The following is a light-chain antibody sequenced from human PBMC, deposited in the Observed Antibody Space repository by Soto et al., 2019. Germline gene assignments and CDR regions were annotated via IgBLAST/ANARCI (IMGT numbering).Light chain of an antibody. CDR3: QQYNKWPRT. J-gene: IGKJ1*01. CDR1: QSVSSN. V-gene: IGKV3-15*01. CDR2: GAS. Sequence: EILMTQSPATVSVSPGERATLSCRASQSVSSNLAWYQQKPGQAPSPLFYGASTRATGIPARFSGSGSGTEFTLTIGSLQSEDFAVYYCQQYNKWPRTFGQGTKVDIK.